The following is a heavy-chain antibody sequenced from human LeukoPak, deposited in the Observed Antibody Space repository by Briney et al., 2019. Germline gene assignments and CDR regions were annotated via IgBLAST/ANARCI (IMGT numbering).Heavy chain of an antibody. J-gene: IGHJ4*02. CDR2: ISGSGDNT. CDR3: ARLISTSSSRFSDY. CDR1: GFTFSGFA. Sequence: PGGSLRLSCAASGFTFSGFAMSWVRRTPGKGLEWVSGISGSGDNTLYADSVKGRFTISRDTSRNTLYLQMHSLRAEDTAVYYCARLISTSSSRFSDYWGQGTLVTVSS. V-gene: IGHV3-23*01. D-gene: IGHD6-6*01.